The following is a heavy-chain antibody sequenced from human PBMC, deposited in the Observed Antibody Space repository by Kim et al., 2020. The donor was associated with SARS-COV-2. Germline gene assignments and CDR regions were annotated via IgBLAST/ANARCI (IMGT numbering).Heavy chain of an antibody. Sequence: YYTDSLRGRFPISRDNAKNSVYLQMNNLSVEDTAVYYCARDSPYGDYPDFWGQGTLVIVSS. V-gene: IGHV3-21*01. CDR3: ARDSPYGDYPDF. J-gene: IGHJ4*02. D-gene: IGHD4-17*01.